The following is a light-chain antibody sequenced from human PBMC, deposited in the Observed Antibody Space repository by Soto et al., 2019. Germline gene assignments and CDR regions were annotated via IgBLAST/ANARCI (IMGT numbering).Light chain of an antibody. CDR1: SANIGSST. Sequence: SVVAQPPPASGSPRPTVHNSCSGSSANIGSSTVNWYQQLPGTAPRLLIYSNNQRPSGVPDRFSGSKSGTSASLAISGLQSEDEADYYCAAWDDSLNGDVFGTGTKVTVL. V-gene: IGLV1-44*01. J-gene: IGLJ1*01. CDR2: SNN. CDR3: AAWDDSLNGDV.